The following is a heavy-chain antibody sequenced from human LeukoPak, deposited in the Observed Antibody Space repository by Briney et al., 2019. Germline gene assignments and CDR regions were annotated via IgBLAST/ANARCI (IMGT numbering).Heavy chain of an antibody. V-gene: IGHV4-59*01. D-gene: IGHD5-18*01. CDR2: IYYSGST. CDR3: XXXXXDSSLKLWLLAFDI. CDR1: GGSISSYY. Sequence: SETLSLTCTVSGGSISSYYWSWIRQPPGKGLEWIGYIYYSGSTNYNPSLKSRVTMSVDTSKNQFSLKLRSVTAADTAVYYCXXXXXDSSLKLWLLAFDIWGQGTMVTVSS. J-gene: IGHJ3*02.